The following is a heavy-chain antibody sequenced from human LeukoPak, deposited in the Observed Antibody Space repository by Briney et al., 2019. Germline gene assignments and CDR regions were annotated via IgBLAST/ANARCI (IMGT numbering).Heavy chain of an antibody. CDR2: IYQRATV. V-gene: IGHV4-38-2*02. CDR1: GYSISSGYF. Sequence: SETLSLTCNVSGYSISSGYFWGWVRQAPGKGLEWIGSIYQRATVHYNPSLKSRVTISLDTSKNQFSLKLTSVTAADTAVYYCARVSSSWYQDWYFDRWGRGTLVTVSS. CDR3: ARVSSSWYQDWYFDR. D-gene: IGHD6-13*01. J-gene: IGHJ2*01.